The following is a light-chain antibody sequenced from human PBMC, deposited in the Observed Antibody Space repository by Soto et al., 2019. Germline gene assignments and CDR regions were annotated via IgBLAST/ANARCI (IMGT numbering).Light chain of an antibody. CDR2: LDSDGIH. Sequence: QPVLTQSPSASASLGASGTLTCTLSSWHSTYAIAWHQQQPEKGPRYLMKLDSDGIHSKGDGIPDRFSGSSSGAERDLTFPSLQSEEEDDYYCQTWGTGIVVFGGGTKLTVL. CDR1: SWHSTYA. CDR3: QTWGTGIVV. J-gene: IGLJ2*01. V-gene: IGLV4-69*02.